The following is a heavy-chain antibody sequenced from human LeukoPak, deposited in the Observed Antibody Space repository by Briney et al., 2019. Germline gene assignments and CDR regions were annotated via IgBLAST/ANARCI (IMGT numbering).Heavy chain of an antibody. CDR3: ARDSVPLGAFDI. J-gene: IGHJ3*02. Sequence: PSETLSLTCTVSGGSINYYYWMWIRQPPGKGLEWIGYIYYSGGTHYNPSLKSRVTMLVDASKNQFSLKLTAVTAADTAVYYCARDSVPLGAFDIWGQGTMVTVSS. CDR2: IYYSGGT. CDR1: GGSINYYY. V-gene: IGHV4-59*01.